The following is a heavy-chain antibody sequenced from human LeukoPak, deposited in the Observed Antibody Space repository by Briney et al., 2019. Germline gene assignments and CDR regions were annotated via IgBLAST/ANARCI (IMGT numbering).Heavy chain of an antibody. CDR1: GFIFSSYS. Sequence: GGSLRLSCAASGFIFSSYSINWVRQAPGKGLEWVSFISSSSTYIYYAYSVKGRFTISRDNAKNSLYLQMNSLRAEDTAVYYCARDRDMVLPPAGLDVWGRGATVTVSS. D-gene: IGHD2-8*01. J-gene: IGHJ6*04. CDR2: ISSSSTYI. CDR3: ARDRDMVLPPAGLDV. V-gene: IGHV3-21*01.